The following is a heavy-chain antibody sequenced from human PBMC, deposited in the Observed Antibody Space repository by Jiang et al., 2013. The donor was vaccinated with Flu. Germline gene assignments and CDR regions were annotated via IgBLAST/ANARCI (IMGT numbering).Heavy chain of an antibody. CDR3: ASGYGDPTYFDY. J-gene: IGHJ4*02. CDR2: IYYSGST. D-gene: IGHD4-17*01. Sequence: PGLVKPSETLSLTCTVSGGSISSYYWSWIRQPPGKGLEWIGYIYYSGSTNYNPSLKSRVTISVDTSKNQFSLKLSSVTAADTAVYYCASGYGDPTYFDYWGQGTLVTVSS. V-gene: IGHV4-59*01. CDR1: GGSISSYY.